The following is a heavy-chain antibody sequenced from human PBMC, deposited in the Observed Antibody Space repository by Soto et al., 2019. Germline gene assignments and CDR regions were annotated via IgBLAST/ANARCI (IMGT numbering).Heavy chain of an antibody. J-gene: IGHJ4*02. D-gene: IGHD3-10*01. CDR1: GYTFTDYY. V-gene: IGHV1-69-2*01. CDR2: VDPEDGET. CDR3: ATDLSDVGGAAAMVRGVTPPGY. Sequence: EVQLVQSGAEVKKPGATVKISCKVSGYTFTDYYMHWVQQAPGKGLEWMGLVDPEDGETIYAEKFQGRVTITADTSTDTAYMELSSLRSEDTAVYYCATDLSDVGGAAAMVRGVTPPGYWGQGTLVTVSS.